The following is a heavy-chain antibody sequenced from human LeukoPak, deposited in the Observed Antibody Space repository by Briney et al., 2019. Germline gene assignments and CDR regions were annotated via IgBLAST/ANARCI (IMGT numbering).Heavy chain of an antibody. J-gene: IGHJ4*02. D-gene: IGHD6-19*01. CDR1: GGPISSYY. CDR3: ARQSVAGFDY. V-gene: IGHV4-59*08. CDR2: IYYSGST. Sequence: PSETLSLTCTISGGPISSYYWSWIRQPPGKGLEWIGYIYYSGSTNYNPSLKGRVTISVDTSKNQFSLKLSSVTAADTAVYYCARQSVAGFDYWGQGTLVTVSS.